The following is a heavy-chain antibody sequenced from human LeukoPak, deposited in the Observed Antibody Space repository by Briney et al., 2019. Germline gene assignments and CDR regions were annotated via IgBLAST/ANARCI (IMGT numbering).Heavy chain of an antibody. J-gene: IGHJ6*02. V-gene: IGHV4-34*01. CDR2: INHSGST. CDR3: ARGYPRIAAAERYYYYYGMDV. CDR1: GGSFSGYY. D-gene: IGHD6-13*01. Sequence: SETLSLTCAVYGGSFSGYYWSWIRQPPGKGLEWIGEINHSGSTNYNPSLKSRVTISVDTSKNQFSLKLSSVTAADTAVHYCARGYPRIAAAERYYYYYGMDVWGQGTTVTVSS.